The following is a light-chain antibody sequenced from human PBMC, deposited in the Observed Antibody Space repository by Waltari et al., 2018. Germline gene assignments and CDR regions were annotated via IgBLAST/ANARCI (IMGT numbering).Light chain of an antibody. V-gene: IGKV1-5*03. CDR2: KAS. CDR3: QQYNSYSHT. J-gene: IGKJ2*01. Sequence: DLQMTQSPSTLSASVGDRVTITCRASQSISSWLAWYQQKPGKAPKLLIYKASSLESGVPSRFSGSGSGTEFTLTISSLQPDDFATYDCQQYNSYSHTFGQGTKLEIK. CDR1: QSISSW.